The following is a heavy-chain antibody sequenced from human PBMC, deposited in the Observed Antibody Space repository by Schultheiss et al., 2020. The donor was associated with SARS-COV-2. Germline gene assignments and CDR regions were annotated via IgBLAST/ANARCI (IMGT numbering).Heavy chain of an antibody. CDR3: ARSDWELLSFDP. CDR2: IYYSGST. J-gene: IGHJ5*02. D-gene: IGHD2-21*02. Sequence: SETLSLTCTVSGGPIHSSGYYWVWIRQPPGKGLEWIGYIYYSGSTNYNPSLKSRVTISVDTSKNQFSLKLSSVTAADTAFYFCARSDWELLSFDPWGQGTLVTVSS. V-gene: IGHV4-61*05. CDR1: GGPIHSSGYY.